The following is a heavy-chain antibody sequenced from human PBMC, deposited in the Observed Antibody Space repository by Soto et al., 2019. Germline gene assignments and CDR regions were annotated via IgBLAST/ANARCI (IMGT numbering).Heavy chain of an antibody. Sequence: EVQLLESGGGLVQPGGSLRLSCTASGFTFSNYAMSWVRQAPWKGLEWVSTISGSGDSTNYADSVKGQFAISRDNSNNMLYVQMDSLRVEDTAVYYCAKENRRGYCSGGICYGYFDYWGQGTLVTVSS. CDR1: GFTFSNYA. D-gene: IGHD2-15*01. J-gene: IGHJ4*02. CDR2: ISGSGDST. V-gene: IGHV3-23*01. CDR3: AKENRRGYCSGGICYGYFDY.